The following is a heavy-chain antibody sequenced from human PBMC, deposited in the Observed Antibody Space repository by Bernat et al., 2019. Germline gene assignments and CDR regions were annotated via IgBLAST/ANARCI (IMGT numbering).Heavy chain of an antibody. CDR3: AGVSPPRTIDY. D-gene: IGHD1-14*01. CDR1: GGTFSSYA. CDR2: SIPILGIA. V-gene: IGHV1-69*04. Sequence: QVQLVQSGAEVKKPGSSVKVSCKASGGTFSSYAISWVRQAPGQGLEWMGRSIPILGIANYDQKFQGRVTITADKSTSTAYMELSSLRSDDTAMYYCAGVSPPRTIDYWGQGTLVTVSS. J-gene: IGHJ4*02.